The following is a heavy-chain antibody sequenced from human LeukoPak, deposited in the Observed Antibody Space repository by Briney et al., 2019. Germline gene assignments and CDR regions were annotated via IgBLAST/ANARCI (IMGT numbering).Heavy chain of an antibody. Sequence: QSGGSLRLSCVASGFTFTASGMHWVRQAPGKGLEWVAVISYDGRNKYYADSVKGRFTISRDNSKNTLHLQMNSLRPADTAVYYCAKLWNEVGTTIYWGQGTLVTVSS. D-gene: IGHD1-26*01. CDR1: GFTFTASG. J-gene: IGHJ4*02. CDR3: AKLWNEVGTTIY. CDR2: ISYDGRNK. V-gene: IGHV3-30*18.